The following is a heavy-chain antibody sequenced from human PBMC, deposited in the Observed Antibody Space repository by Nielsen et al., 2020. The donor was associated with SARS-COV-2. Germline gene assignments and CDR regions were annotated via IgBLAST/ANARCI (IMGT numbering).Heavy chain of an antibody. V-gene: IGHV3-30*18. J-gene: IGHJ4*02. CDR2: ISYDGSNK. CDR1: GFTFSSYG. D-gene: IGHD6-13*01. Sequence: GGSLRLSCAASGFTFSSYGMHWVRQAPGKGLEWVAVISYDGSNKYYADSVKGRFTISRDNSKSTLYLQMNSLRAEDTAVYYCAKDRRAAGLYWGQGTLVTVSS. CDR3: AKDRRAAGLY.